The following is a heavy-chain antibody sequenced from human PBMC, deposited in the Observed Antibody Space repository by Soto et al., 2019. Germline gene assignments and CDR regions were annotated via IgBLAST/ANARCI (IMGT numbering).Heavy chain of an antibody. D-gene: IGHD5-12*01. CDR2: ISYDGSNK. CDR3: AKEGGIVATIGLFDY. J-gene: IGHJ4*02. Sequence: GGSLRLSCAASGFTFSSYGMHWVRQAPGKGLEWVAVISYDGSNKYYADSVKGRFTISRDNSKNTLYLQMNSLRAEDTAVYYCAKEGGIVATIGLFDYWGQGTLVTVS. V-gene: IGHV3-30*18. CDR1: GFTFSSYG.